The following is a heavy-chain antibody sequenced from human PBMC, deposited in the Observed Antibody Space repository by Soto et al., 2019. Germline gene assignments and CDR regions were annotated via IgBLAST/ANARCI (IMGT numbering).Heavy chain of an antibody. D-gene: IGHD6-13*01. Sequence: GGSLRLSCAASGFTFSDYYMSWIRQAPGKGLEWVSYISSSSSYTNYADSVKGRFTISRDNAKNSLYLQMNSLRAEDTAVYYCARRIAAAGNIDYWGQGTLVTVSS. J-gene: IGHJ4*02. CDR2: ISSSSSYT. CDR1: GFTFSDYY. CDR3: ARRIAAAGNIDY. V-gene: IGHV3-11*06.